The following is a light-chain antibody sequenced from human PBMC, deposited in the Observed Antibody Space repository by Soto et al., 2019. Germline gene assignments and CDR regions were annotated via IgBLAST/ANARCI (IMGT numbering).Light chain of an antibody. CDR1: GSDVGDSSH. V-gene: IGLV2-11*01. CDR2: EVN. Sequence: QSALTQPRSVSGSPGQSVTISCTATGSDVGDSSHVSWYQLHPGKAPKLMIYEVNNRPSGVPDRFSGSKSGSTASLTISGLQAEDEADYYCCSYAGSYTLVFGTGTKLTVL. CDR3: CSYAGSYTLV. J-gene: IGLJ1*01.